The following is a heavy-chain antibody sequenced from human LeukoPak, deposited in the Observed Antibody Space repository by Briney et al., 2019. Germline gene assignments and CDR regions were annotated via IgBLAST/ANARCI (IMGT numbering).Heavy chain of an antibody. Sequence: ASVKVSCKASGDTFTGYGMYWVRQAPGQGLEWMGWIDPNSCGTNYAQKLQGRLTMTRDTPISTAYMELSRLRSDDTAVYYCARETQFGELLPTYYYHNYMDVWGKGTTVTISS. CDR2: IDPNSCGT. CDR3: ARETQFGELLPTYYYHNYMDV. J-gene: IGHJ6*03. D-gene: IGHD3-10*01. CDR1: GDTFTGYG. V-gene: IGHV1-2*02.